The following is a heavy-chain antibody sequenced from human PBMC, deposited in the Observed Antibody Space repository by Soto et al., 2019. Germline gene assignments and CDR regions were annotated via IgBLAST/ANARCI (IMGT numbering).Heavy chain of an antibody. CDR1: GFTFSTYG. CDR3: ARTGQFDY. V-gene: IGHV3-23*01. CDR2: ISSGATST. Sequence: GGSLRLSCAASGFTFSTYGMNWVRQAPGKGLDLVSGISSGATSTYYTDSVKGRFTISRDDSKNTLYLQMNSLRTEDTAVYYCARTGQFDYWGQGTLVTVSS. J-gene: IGHJ4*02.